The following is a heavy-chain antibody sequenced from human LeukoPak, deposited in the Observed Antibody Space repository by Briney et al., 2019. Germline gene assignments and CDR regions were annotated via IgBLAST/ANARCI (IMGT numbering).Heavy chain of an antibody. D-gene: IGHD2-15*01. Sequence: GGSLRLSCAASGFTFSSYAMSWVRQAPGKGLEWVSAISGSGGSTYYADSVKGRFTISRDNSKNKLFLQMNSLIAEDTDVYYCAKQIGYCSGGNCYFTYWGQGTLVTVSS. J-gene: IGHJ4*02. CDR3: AKQIGYCSGGNCYFTY. CDR2: ISGSGGST. V-gene: IGHV3-23*01. CDR1: GFTFSSYA.